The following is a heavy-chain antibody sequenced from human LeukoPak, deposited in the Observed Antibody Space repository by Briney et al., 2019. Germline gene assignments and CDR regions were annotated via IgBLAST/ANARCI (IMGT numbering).Heavy chain of an antibody. Sequence: PGGSLRLSCAASGFTFSDYYMSWIRQAPGKGLEWVSYISSSGSTIYYADSVKGRFTISRDNAKNTLHLQMSSLRAEDTAVYFCANSIPGLYYYYYLDVWGKGTTVTVSS. V-gene: IGHV3-11*01. D-gene: IGHD2-2*02. J-gene: IGHJ6*03. CDR2: ISSSGSTI. CDR3: ANSIPGLYYYYYLDV. CDR1: GFTFSDYY.